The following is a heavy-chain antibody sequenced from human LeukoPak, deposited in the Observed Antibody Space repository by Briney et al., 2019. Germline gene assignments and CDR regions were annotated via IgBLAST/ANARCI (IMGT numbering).Heavy chain of an antibody. V-gene: IGHV4-38-2*02. D-gene: IGHD6-13*01. CDR2: IYHGGTT. J-gene: IGHJ4*02. CDR1: GHSLSHGYY. Sequence: SETLSLTCTVSGHSLSHGYYWSWIRQSPGKGLEWMGSIYHGGTTYYNLSLRGRLTISVDTPNNQFSLKLSSVTAADTAVYYCARGEVGPGIADYWGQGTLVTVSS. CDR3: ARGEVGPGIADY.